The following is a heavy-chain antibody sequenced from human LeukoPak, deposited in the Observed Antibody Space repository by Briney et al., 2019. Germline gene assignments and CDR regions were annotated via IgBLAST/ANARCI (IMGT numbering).Heavy chain of an antibody. V-gene: IGHV3-7*01. D-gene: IGHD2-21*02. CDR2: IKKDGSER. CDR3: ARHDFASPFDY. J-gene: IGHJ4*02. Sequence: QPGGSLRLSCAPSGFTFSTSWMSWVRQAPGKGLEWVANIKKDGSERYYVGSVKGRFTISRDNAKNSLYLQMNSLRAEDTAVYYCARHDFASPFDYWGQGILVTVSS. CDR1: GFTFSTSW.